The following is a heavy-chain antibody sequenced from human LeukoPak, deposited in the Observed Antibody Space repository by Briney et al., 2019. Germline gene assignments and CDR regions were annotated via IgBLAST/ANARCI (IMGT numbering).Heavy chain of an antibody. V-gene: IGHV4-61*02. J-gene: IGHJ3*02. CDR1: GGSISSGSYY. D-gene: IGHD1-26*01. Sequence: SETLSLTCTVSGGSISSGSYYWSWIRQPAGKGLEWIGRIYTSGSTNYNPSLKSRVTISVDTSKNQFSLKLSSVTAADTAVYYCAREELSQGLGAFDIWGQGTMVTVSS. CDR2: IYTSGST. CDR3: AREELSQGLGAFDI.